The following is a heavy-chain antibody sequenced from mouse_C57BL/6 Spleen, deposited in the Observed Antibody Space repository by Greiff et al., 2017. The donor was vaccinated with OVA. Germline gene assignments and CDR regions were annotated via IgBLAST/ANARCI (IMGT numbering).Heavy chain of an antibody. J-gene: IGHJ2*01. CDR3: ARWNYYGSSRDY. Sequence: QVQLQQSGAELVKPGASVKLSCKASGYTFTSYWMQWVKQRPGQGLEWIGEIDPSDSYTNYNQKFKGKATLTVDKSSSTAYMQLSSLTSEDSAVYYCARWNYYGSSRDYWGQGTTLTVSS. D-gene: IGHD1-1*01. CDR2: IDPSDSYT. CDR1: GYTFTSYW. V-gene: IGHV1-50*01.